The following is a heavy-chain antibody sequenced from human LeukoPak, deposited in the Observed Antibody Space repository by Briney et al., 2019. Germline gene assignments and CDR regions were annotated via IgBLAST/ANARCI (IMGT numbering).Heavy chain of an antibody. CDR3: ARDPESTYDFWSGHIDY. Sequence: GGSLRLSCAASRFAFSDYTMNWVRQAPGKGLEWVSSITSSSSYKYYADSVKGRFTISRDNSKNTLYLQMNSLRAEDTAVYYCARDPESTYDFWSGHIDYWGQGTLVTVSS. D-gene: IGHD3-3*01. CDR2: ITSSSSYK. J-gene: IGHJ4*02. CDR1: RFAFSDYT. V-gene: IGHV3-21*01.